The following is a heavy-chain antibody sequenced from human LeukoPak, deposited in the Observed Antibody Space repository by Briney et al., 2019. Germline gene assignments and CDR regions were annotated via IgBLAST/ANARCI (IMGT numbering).Heavy chain of an antibody. Sequence: GESLKISCKGSGYMFTTYWIAWVRQMPGEGLECMGIIYPGDSETRYSPSFQGQVTISADKSITTAYLQWGSLKASDTAMYYCTRSPRDGYHDAFDIWGQGTMVTVFS. V-gene: IGHV5-51*01. CDR2: IYPGDSET. CDR1: GYMFTTYW. D-gene: IGHD5-24*01. CDR3: TRSPRDGYHDAFDI. J-gene: IGHJ3*02.